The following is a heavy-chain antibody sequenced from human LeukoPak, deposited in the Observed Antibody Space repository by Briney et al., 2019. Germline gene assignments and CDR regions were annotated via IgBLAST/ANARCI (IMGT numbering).Heavy chain of an antibody. D-gene: IGHD2-15*01. Sequence: PGGSLRLSCAASGFTFSTYSMNWVRQAPGKGLEWVSSISSSSGSIYYADSVKGRFTISRDNARNSLYLQMNSLRAEDTAVYYCARDARLTCSADGCYSDYWGQGTLVTVSS. CDR2: ISSSSGSI. CDR1: GFTFSTYS. V-gene: IGHV3-21*01. J-gene: IGHJ4*02. CDR3: ARDARLTCSADGCYSDY.